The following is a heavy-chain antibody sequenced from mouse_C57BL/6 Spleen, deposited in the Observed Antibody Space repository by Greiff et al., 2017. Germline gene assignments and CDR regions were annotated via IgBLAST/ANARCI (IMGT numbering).Heavy chain of an antibody. CDR2: IYPGNCDT. Sequence: QVQLQQSGAELVKPGASVKMSCKASGYAFSSSWMNWVKQRPGQGLEWIGRIYPGNCDTNYNGKFKGKATLTADKSSSTAYMQLSSLTSEDSAVYFCARSRVICIVLAYWGQIPLVAVSA. V-gene: IGHV1-82*01. CDR3: ARSRVICIVLAY. CDR1: GYAFSSSW. J-gene: IGHJ3*01.